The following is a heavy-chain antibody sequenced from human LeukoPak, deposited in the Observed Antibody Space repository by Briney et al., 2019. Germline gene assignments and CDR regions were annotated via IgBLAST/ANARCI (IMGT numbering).Heavy chain of an antibody. J-gene: IGHJ4*02. Sequence: SETLSLTCTVSGGSISSSSYYWGWIRQPPGRGLEWIGSIYYSGSTYYNPSLKSRVTISVDTSKNQFSLKLSSVTAADTAVYYCARQLWFLDYYFDYWGQGTLVTVSS. D-gene: IGHD3/OR15-3a*01. CDR3: ARQLWFLDYYFDY. CDR2: IYYSGST. V-gene: IGHV4-39*01. CDR1: GGSISSSSYY.